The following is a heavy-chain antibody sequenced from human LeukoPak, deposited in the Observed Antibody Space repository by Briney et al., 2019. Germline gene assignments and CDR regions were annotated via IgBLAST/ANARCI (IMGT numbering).Heavy chain of an antibody. Sequence: GGSLRLSAASSGCTFSDYYMGWIRQTPGKGLECVSTISGTGGTTYYADSVKGRFTISRDNSKNTLFLQFNSLRADDTAVYYCAKGRGTTVTAAANYWGQGTLVTVSS. V-gene: IGHV3-23*01. CDR3: AKGRGTTVTAAANY. D-gene: IGHD4-17*01. CDR1: GCTFSDYY. J-gene: IGHJ4*02. CDR2: ISGTGGTT.